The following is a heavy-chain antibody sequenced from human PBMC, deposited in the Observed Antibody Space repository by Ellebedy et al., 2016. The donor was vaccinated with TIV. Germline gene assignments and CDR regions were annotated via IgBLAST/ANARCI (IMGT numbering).Heavy chain of an antibody. CDR3: ARSYSSSWYGVFEH. V-gene: IGHV3-53*01. CDR2: IYSGGST. J-gene: IGHJ4*02. CDR1: GFTVSSNY. D-gene: IGHD6-13*01. Sequence: GESLKISXAASGFTVSSNYMNWVRQAPGKGLEWVSVIYSGGSTYYADSVKGRFTISRDNSKNTPYLQMNSLRAEDTAVYYCARSYSSSWYGVFEHWGQGTLVTVSS.